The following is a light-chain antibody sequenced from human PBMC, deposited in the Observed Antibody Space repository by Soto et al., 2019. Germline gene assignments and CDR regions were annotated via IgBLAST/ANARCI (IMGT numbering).Light chain of an antibody. V-gene: IGKV3-15*01. Sequence: EIVMTQSPATLSVSPGERVTLSCRASQSINNKVAWYQQKPGQAPRLLIYGASTRATGISARFSGSGSETEFTLTNSSLQSEDFAVYYCQQYNNWPPITFGQGTRLEIK. CDR1: QSINNK. CDR2: GAS. CDR3: QQYNNWPPIT. J-gene: IGKJ5*01.